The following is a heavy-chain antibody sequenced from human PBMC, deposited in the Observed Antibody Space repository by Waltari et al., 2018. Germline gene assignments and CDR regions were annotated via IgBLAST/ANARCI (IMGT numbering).Heavy chain of an antibody. CDR1: QFSLNTSGMS. CDR2: LDWDDEK. Sequence: QVTLRESGPALVNPTQTLTLTCTFSQFSLNTSGMSVSWIRQPPGRALEWLALLDWDDEKLYAKSLKTRLTISKDTSKNQVVLTMTNTDPVDTATYSCARTPVASSTEYFNVWGRGPPVTVSS. V-gene: IGHV2-70*01. J-gene: IGHJ2*01. CDR3: ARTPVASSTEYFNV. D-gene: IGHD2-2*01.